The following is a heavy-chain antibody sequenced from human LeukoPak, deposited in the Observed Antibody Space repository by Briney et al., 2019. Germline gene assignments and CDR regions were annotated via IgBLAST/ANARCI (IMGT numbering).Heavy chain of an antibody. Sequence: PGGSLRLSCAASGFTFSSYWMHWVRQAPGKGLEWIGSIYYSGSTYYNPSLKSRVTISVDTSKNQFSLKLSSVTAADTAVYYCARNPRGAATPHWGQGALVTVSS. CDR2: IYYSGST. CDR1: GFTFSSYW. CDR3: ARNPRGAATPH. V-gene: IGHV4-39*01. D-gene: IGHD2-15*01. J-gene: IGHJ4*02.